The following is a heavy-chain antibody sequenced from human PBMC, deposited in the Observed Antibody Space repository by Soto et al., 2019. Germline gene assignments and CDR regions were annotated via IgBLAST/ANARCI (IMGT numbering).Heavy chain of an antibody. D-gene: IGHD3-22*01. Sequence: ASVKVSCKASGYTFTSYGISWVRQAPGHGLEWMGWISAYNGNTNYAQKLQGRVTMTTDTSTSTAYMELRSLRSDDTAVYYCARVSIPAYYYDSSGYYIMPGSYWGQGTLVTVSS. CDR2: ISAYNGNT. V-gene: IGHV1-18*01. CDR1: GYTFTSYG. CDR3: ARVSIPAYYYDSSGYYIMPGSY. J-gene: IGHJ4*02.